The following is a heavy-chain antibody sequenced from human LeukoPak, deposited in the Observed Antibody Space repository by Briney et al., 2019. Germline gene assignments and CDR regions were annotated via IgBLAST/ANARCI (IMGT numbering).Heavy chain of an antibody. D-gene: IGHD2-2*01. J-gene: IGHJ4*02. CDR3: ARDMEGCCWSTSCRFDF. V-gene: IGHV1-2*02. CDR1: GYTFTGYY. Sequence: ASVKVSCKASGYTFTGYYIHWVRQAPGQGLEWMGWIKPNSDDTNYAQKFQGRVTMTRDTSISTAYMELSSLRSDDTAVYYCARDMEGCCWSTSCRFDFWGQGTLLTVSP. CDR2: IKPNSDDT.